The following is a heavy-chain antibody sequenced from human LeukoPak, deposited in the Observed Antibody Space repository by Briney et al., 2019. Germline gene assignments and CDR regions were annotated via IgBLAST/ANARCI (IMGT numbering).Heavy chain of an antibody. CDR2: IYYSGST. CDR3: ARDGYYGGNYFDY. CDR1: GGSFSGYY. Sequence: PSETLSLTCAVYGGSFSGYYWSWIRQPPGKGLEWIGYIYYSGSTNYNPSLKSRVTISVDTSKNQFSLKLSSVTAADTAVYYCARDGYYGGNYFDYWGQGTLVTVSS. J-gene: IGHJ4*02. D-gene: IGHD4-23*01. V-gene: IGHV4-59*01.